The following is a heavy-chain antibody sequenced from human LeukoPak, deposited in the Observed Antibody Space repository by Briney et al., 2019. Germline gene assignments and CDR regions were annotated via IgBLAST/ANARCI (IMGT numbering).Heavy chain of an antibody. CDR3: APASRFSFQH. D-gene: IGHD2-2*01. CDR1: VCTFIYYS. CDR2: ITDSSSRT. V-gene: IGHV3-23*01. J-gene: IGHJ1*01. Sequence: ALTLSFPSSVCTFIYYSMSWVGPAPGRGLEWVSRITDSSSRTYSADALKGRLTISRANSKNTLCLQMNSLRAEDTALYLCAPASRFSFQHWGQGTLVTVSS.